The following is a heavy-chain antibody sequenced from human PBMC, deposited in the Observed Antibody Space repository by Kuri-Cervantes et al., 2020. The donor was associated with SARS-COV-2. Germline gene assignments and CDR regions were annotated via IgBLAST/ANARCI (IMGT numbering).Heavy chain of an antibody. CDR1: GYTFTGYY. J-gene: IGHJ4*02. D-gene: IGHD3-3*01. CDR2: INPNSGGT. V-gene: IGHV1-2*02. Sequence: ASVKVSCKASGYTFTGYYMHWVRQAPGQGLEWMGWINPNSGGTNYAQKFQGRVTMTRDTSISTAYMELSRLRSDDTAVYYCARKISITILVRVWQNFDYWGQGTLVTVSS. CDR3: ARKISITILVRVWQNFDY.